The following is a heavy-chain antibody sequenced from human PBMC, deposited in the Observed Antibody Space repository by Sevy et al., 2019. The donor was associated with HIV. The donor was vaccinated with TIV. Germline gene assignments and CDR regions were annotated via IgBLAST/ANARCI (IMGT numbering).Heavy chain of an antibody. CDR2: IYYSGST. CDR3: ARDVRDGEGIFYYGMDV. J-gene: IGHJ6*02. CDR1: GGSLSSYH. Sequence: SETLSLTCTVSGGSLSSYHWGWIRQPPGRGLEWIGYIYYSGSTNYNPSLKSRVTISVDTSKNQFSLKLSSVTAADTAVYYCARDVRDGEGIFYYGMDVWGQGTTVTVSS. V-gene: IGHV4-59*13. D-gene: IGHD3-10*01.